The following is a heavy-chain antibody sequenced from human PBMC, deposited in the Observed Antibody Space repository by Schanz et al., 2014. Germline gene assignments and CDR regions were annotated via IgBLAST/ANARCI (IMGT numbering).Heavy chain of an antibody. CDR3: AREPLSGYNWFDP. Sequence: QVQLQESGPGLLKPSETLSLTCTVSGGSIRSYFWSWIRQPAGKGLEWIGRIYTSGSTNYNPSLKSRVTISLDTSKTQFSLKLSSVTAADTAVYYCAREPLSGYNWFDPWGQGSLVTVSS. D-gene: IGHD6-25*01. V-gene: IGHV4-4*07. CDR2: IYTSGST. CDR1: GGSIRSYF. J-gene: IGHJ5*02.